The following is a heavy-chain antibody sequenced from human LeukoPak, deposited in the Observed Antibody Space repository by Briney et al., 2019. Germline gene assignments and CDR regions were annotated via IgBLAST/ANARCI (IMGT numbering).Heavy chain of an antibody. CDR1: GGTFSSYA. D-gene: IGHD1-26*01. J-gene: IGHJ5*02. V-gene: IGHV1-69*04. Sequence: SSVKVSCKASGGTFSSYAISWVRQAPGQRLEWMGRIIPILGIANYAQKFQGRVTITADKSTSTAYMELSSLRSEDTAVYYCASAPPRIVEANGFDPWGQGTLVTVSS. CDR2: IIPILGIA. CDR3: ASAPPRIVEANGFDP.